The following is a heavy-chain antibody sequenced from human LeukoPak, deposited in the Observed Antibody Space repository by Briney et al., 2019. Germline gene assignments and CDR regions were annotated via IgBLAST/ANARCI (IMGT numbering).Heavy chain of an antibody. V-gene: IGHV4-61*02. J-gene: IGHJ4*02. CDR2: VYTSGTT. Sequence: SQTLSLTCTVSSASISSGSLYWNWIRQPAGKGLEWIGRVYTSGTTNYNPSLERRVTISVDSSRNHFSLKLSSVTAADTAVYYCARSPDYDSTGYDYWGQGTLVTVSS. D-gene: IGHD3-22*01. CDR3: ARSPDYDSTGYDY. CDR1: SASISSGSLY.